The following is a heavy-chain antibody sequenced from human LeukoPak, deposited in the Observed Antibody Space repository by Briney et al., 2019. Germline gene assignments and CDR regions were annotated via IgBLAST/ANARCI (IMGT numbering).Heavy chain of an antibody. Sequence: PGGSLRLSCAASGFTFSSYDMTWVRQAPGKGLEWVSSISGSGGTTYYADSIKGRFTISRDSSKNMLYLQMNRLRAEDTAVYYCAKSPYFYNSGRYVGVWGKGTTVTVSS. V-gene: IGHV3-23*01. D-gene: IGHD3-10*01. CDR1: GFTFSSYD. CDR3: AKSPYFYNSGRYVGV. CDR2: ISGSGGTT. J-gene: IGHJ6*03.